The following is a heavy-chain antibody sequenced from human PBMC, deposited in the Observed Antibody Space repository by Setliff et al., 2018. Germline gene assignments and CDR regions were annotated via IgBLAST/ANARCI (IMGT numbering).Heavy chain of an antibody. CDR1: GFTFSSYA. CDR2: ISYDGSNK. Sequence: GGSLRLSCAASGFTFSSYAITWVRQAPGKGLEWVAVISYDGSNKYYADSVKGRFTISRDNAKNALYLQMKSLRVEDTAVYYCVRGEIVSGNYLGFWGQGTQVTVSS. V-gene: IGHV3-30*03. D-gene: IGHD1-26*01. CDR3: VRGEIVSGNYLGF. J-gene: IGHJ4*02.